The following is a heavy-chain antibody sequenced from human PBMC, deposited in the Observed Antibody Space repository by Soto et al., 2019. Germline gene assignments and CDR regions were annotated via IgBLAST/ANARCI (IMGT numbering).Heavy chain of an antibody. D-gene: IGHD3-3*01. J-gene: IGHJ6*03. CDR1: GFTFSDYY. V-gene: IGHV3-11*01. Sequence: GGSLRLSCAASGFTFSDYYMSWIRQAPGKGLEWVSYISSSGSTIYYADSVKGRFTISRDNAKNSLYLQMNSLRAEDTAVYYCARVINGGYYISYYYYYYMDVWGKGTTVTVSS. CDR3: ARVINGGYYISYYYYYYMDV. CDR2: ISSSGSTI.